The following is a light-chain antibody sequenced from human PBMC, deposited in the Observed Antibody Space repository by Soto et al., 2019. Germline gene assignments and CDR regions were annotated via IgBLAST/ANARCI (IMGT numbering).Light chain of an antibody. J-gene: IGLJ1*01. CDR1: SSDVGGYNY. V-gene: IGLV2-14*01. CDR2: KVS. Sequence: QSALTQPASVSGSPGQSITISCTGTSSDVGGYNYVSWYQQYPGRVPKLLIYKVSNRPSGISNRFAGSKSGNTASLTISGLQAEDEADYFCTSPTPGSLYFFRYGTKLTVL. CDR3: TSPTPGSLYF.